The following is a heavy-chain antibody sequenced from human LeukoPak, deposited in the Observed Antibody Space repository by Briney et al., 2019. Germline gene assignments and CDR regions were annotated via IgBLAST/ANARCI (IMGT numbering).Heavy chain of an antibody. CDR3: ASTYGDYVNYYYGMDV. Sequence: ASVKVSCKASGYTFTGYYMHWVRPAPGQGLEWMGWINPNSGGTNYAQKFQGRVTMTRDTSISTAYMELSRLRSDDTAVYYCASTYGDYVNYYYGMDVWGQGTTVTVSS. D-gene: IGHD4-17*01. V-gene: IGHV1-2*02. CDR1: GYTFTGYY. J-gene: IGHJ6*02. CDR2: INPNSGGT.